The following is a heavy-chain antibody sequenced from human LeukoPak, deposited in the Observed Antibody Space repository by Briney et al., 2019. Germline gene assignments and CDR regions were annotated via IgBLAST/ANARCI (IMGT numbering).Heavy chain of an antibody. V-gene: IGHV4-34*01. CDR2: INHSGST. J-gene: IGHJ4*02. D-gene: IGHD3-9*01. Sequence: SETLSLTCAVYGGSFSGYYWSWIRQPPGKGLEWIGEINHSGSTNYNPSLKSRVTISVDTSKNQFSLKLSSVTAADTAVYYCAIKAQNDILTGYPFHYWGRGTLVTVSS. CDR1: GGSFSGYY. CDR3: AIKAQNDILTGYPFHY.